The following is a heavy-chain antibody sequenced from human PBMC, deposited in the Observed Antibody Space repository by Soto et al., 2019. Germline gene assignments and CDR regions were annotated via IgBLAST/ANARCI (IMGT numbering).Heavy chain of an antibody. V-gene: IGHV1-18*01. CDR1: GYTFTSYG. J-gene: IGHJ5*02. CDR3: ARDSILTGYYIGPPLEVWFDP. Sequence: GASVKVSCKASGYTFTSYGISWVRQAPGQGLEWMGWISAYNGNTNYAQKLQGRVTMTTDTSTSTAYMELRSLRSDDTAVYYCARDSILTGYYIGPPLEVWFDPWGQGTLVTVSS. CDR2: ISAYNGNT. D-gene: IGHD3-9*01.